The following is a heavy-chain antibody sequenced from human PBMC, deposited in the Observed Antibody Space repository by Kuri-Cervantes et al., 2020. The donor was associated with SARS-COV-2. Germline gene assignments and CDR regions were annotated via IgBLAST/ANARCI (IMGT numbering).Heavy chain of an antibody. CDR1: GYTFTGYY. V-gene: IGHV1-2*04. CDR2: INPNSGGT. J-gene: IGHJ3*02. D-gene: IGHD3-22*01. CDR3: ARSTPLRRLVVISQGGAFDI. Sequence: ASVKVSCKASGYTFTGYYMHWVRQAPGQGLEWMGWINPNSGGTNYAQKFQGWVTMTRDTSISTVYMELSRLRSDDTAVYYCARSTPLRRLVVISQGGAFDIWGQGTMGTVS.